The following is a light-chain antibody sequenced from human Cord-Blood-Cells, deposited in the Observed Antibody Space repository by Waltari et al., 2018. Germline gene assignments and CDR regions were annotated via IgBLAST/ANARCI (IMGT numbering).Light chain of an antibody. V-gene: IGLV1-44*01. CDR1: SSNIGSNT. CDR3: AAWDDSLNGYV. Sequence: QSVLTQPPSASGTPGQWVTISCSGSSSNIGSNTVNWYQQLPGTAPKLLIYSNNQRPSGVPDRFPGSKSGTSASLAISGLQSEDEADYYCAAWDDSLNGYVFGTGTKVTVL. J-gene: IGLJ1*01. CDR2: SNN.